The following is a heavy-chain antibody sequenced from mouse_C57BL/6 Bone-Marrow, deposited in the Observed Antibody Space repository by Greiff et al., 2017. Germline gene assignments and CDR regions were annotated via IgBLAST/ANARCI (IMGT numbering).Heavy chain of an antibody. Sequence: EVQLMESGGGLVKPGGSLKLSCAASGFTFSSYAMSWVRQTPEKRLEWVATISDGGSYTYYPDNVKGRFTISRDNAKNNLYLQMSHLKSEDTAMYYCARVSRSYYFDYWGQGTTLTVSS. CDR3: ARVSRSYYFDY. V-gene: IGHV5-4*01. CDR1: GFTFSSYA. CDR2: ISDGGSYT. D-gene: IGHD6-2*01. J-gene: IGHJ2*01.